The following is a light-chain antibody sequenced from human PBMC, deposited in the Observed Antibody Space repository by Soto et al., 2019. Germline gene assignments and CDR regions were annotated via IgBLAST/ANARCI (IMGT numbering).Light chain of an antibody. Sequence: DIQMTQSPSSLSASVGDRVTITCRASQRISSYLNWYQQKPGKAPKLLIYAASSLQSGVPSRFSGSGSGTEFTLTISSLQPEDFATYYCQQSYSTPLTFGPGTKVDIK. CDR3: QQSYSTPLT. V-gene: IGKV1-39*01. CDR2: AAS. J-gene: IGKJ3*01. CDR1: QRISSY.